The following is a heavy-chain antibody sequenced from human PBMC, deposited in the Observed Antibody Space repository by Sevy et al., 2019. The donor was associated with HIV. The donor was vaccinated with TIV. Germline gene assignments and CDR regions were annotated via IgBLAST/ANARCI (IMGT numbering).Heavy chain of an antibody. Sequence: SETLSLTCAVYGGSFSGYYWSWIRQPPGKGLEWIGEINHSGSTNYNPSLKSRVTISVDTSKNQFSLKLSSVTAADTAVYYCARLGGSSSSYYYYYGMDVWGQGTTVTVSS. CDR2: INHSGST. D-gene: IGHD6-6*01. CDR1: GGSFSGYY. J-gene: IGHJ6*02. CDR3: ARLGGSSSSYYYYYGMDV. V-gene: IGHV4-34*01.